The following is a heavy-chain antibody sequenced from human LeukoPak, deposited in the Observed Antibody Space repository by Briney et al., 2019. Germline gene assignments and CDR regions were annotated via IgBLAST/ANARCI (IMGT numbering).Heavy chain of an antibody. V-gene: IGHV4-59*12. CDR3: ARDGLRGDYGGRGWFDP. D-gene: IGHD4-23*01. J-gene: IGHJ5*02. CDR2: IYYSGST. CDR1: GGSINDYY. Sequence: SETLSLTCTVSGGSINDYYWNWIRQPPGKGLEWIGYIYYSGSTYYNPSLKSRVTISVDTSKNQFSLKLSSVTAADTAVYYCARDGLRGDYGGRGWFDPWGQGTLVTVSS.